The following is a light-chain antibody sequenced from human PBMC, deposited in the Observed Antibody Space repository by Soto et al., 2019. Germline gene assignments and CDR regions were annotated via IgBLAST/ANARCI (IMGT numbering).Light chain of an antibody. CDR2: GES. CDR1: QSVSGN. J-gene: IGKJ4*01. Sequence: EIVMTQSPATLSVSPGERATLSCRASQSVSGNLALYQQKPCQAPRRLIYGESTRATGIPARFSGSGSGTDFTLTISSLQSEGFAVYYCQQYNDWPPVTFGGGTKVEIK. V-gene: IGKV3-15*01. CDR3: QQYNDWPPVT.